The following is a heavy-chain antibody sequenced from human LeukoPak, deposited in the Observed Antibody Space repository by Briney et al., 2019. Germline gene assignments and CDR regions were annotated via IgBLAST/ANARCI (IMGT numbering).Heavy chain of an antibody. V-gene: IGHV3-64*01. Sequence: GGSLRLSCAASGFTFSSYAMHWVRQAPGKGLEYVPAISSNGGSTYYANSVKGRFTISRDNSKNTLYLQMGSLRAEDMAVYYCARSALWFGESTYYFDYWGQGTLVTVSS. CDR3: ARSALWFGESTYYFDY. CDR1: GFTFSSYA. D-gene: IGHD3-10*01. CDR2: ISSNGGST. J-gene: IGHJ4*02.